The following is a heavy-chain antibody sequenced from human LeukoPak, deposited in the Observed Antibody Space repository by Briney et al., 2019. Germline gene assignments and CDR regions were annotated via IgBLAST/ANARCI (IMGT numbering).Heavy chain of an antibody. V-gene: IGHV4-34*01. CDR1: GGSFSGYY. D-gene: IGHD2-2*01. Sequence: SETLSLTCAVYGGSFSGYYWSWIRQPPGKGLEWIGEINHSGSTNYNPSLKSRVTISVDTSKNQFSLKLSSVTAADTAVYHCARGLLGYCSSTSCFLLGYFDYWGQGTLVTVSS. CDR3: ARGLLGYCSSTSCFLLGYFDY. CDR2: INHSGST. J-gene: IGHJ4*02.